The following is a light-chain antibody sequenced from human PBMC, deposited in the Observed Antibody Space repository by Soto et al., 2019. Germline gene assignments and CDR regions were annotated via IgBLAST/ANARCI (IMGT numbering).Light chain of an antibody. CDR3: QQYNNWPPLT. CDR1: QSVSSN. Sequence: EIGMTQSPATLSVSPGERATLSCRASQSVSSNVAWYQHKPGQAPRLLIYGASTRATGIPARFSGSGSGTEFTLTISSLLSEDFSVYYCQQYNNWPPLTFGGGTKVEIK. CDR2: GAS. V-gene: IGKV3-15*01. J-gene: IGKJ4*01.